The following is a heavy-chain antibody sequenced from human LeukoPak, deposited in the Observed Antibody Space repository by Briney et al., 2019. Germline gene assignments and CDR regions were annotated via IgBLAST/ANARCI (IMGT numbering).Heavy chain of an antibody. CDR1: GFTFSSYS. CDR2: ISSSSSTI. Sequence: GGSLRLSCAASGFTFSSYSMNWVRQAPGKGLEWVSYISSSSSTIYYADSVKGRFTISRDNSKNTLYLQMNSLRAEDTAVYYCARDRVCTNGVCYGDDAFDIWGQGTMVTVSS. D-gene: IGHD2-8*01. J-gene: IGHJ3*02. CDR3: ARDRVCTNGVCYGDDAFDI. V-gene: IGHV3-48*01.